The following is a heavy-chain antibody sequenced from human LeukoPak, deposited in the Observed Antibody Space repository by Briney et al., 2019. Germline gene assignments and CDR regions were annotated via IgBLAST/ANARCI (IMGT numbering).Heavy chain of an antibody. CDR3: ARGRPAAGIPFDY. CDR2: MNPNSGNT. D-gene: IGHD6-13*01. J-gene: IGHJ4*02. V-gene: IGHV1-8*03. Sequence: ASVKVSCKASGYTFTSYDINWVPQATGQGLEWMGWMNPNSGNTGYAQKFQGRVTITRNTSISTAYMELSSLRSEDTAVYYCARGRPAAGIPFDYWGQGTLVTVSS. CDR1: GYTFTSYD.